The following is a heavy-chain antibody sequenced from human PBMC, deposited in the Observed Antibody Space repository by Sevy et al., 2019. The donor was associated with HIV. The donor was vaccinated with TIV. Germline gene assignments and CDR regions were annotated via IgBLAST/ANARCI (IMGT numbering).Heavy chain of an antibody. J-gene: IGHJ4*02. Sequence: GGSLRLSCAASGFSFSTYWMHWVRQAPGKGLEWVANLKQDESEKYYVASVKGPFTISSDNAKNSTYLEMNGLRPDDTAIYYCARGNGGSFDYWGQGTPVTVSS. CDR3: ARGNGGSFDY. D-gene: IGHD2-15*01. V-gene: IGHV3-7*04. CDR2: LKQDESEK. CDR1: GFSFSTYW.